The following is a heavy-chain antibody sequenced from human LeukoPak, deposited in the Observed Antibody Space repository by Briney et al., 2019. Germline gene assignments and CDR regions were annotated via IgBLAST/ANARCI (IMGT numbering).Heavy chain of an antibody. CDR3: AKDHLGCSSTSCYASRGGEYFQH. J-gene: IGHJ1*01. Sequence: GGSLRLSCAASGFTFDDYGMSWVRQAPGKGLEWVAFIRYDGSNKYYADSVKGRFTISRDNSKNTLYLQMNSLRAEDTAVYYCAKDHLGCSSTSCYASRGGEYFQHWGQGTLVTVSS. CDR2: IRYDGSNK. CDR1: GFTFDDYG. D-gene: IGHD2-2*01. V-gene: IGHV3-30*02.